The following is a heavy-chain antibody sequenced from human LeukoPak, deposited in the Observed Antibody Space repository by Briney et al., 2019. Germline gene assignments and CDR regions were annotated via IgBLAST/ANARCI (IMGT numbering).Heavy chain of an antibody. V-gene: IGHV4-39*07. J-gene: IGHJ4*02. CDR1: GGSFSSSSYY. D-gene: IGHD1-26*01. Sequence: SETLSLTCTVSGGSFSSSSYYWGWVRQPPGKGLEWIGTIYYSGSTYYSPSLNSRVTISVDTSKNQFSLKLSSVTAADTAVYYCARGLGIVGAKPHFDYWGQGTLVTVSS. CDR3: ARGLGIVGAKPHFDY. CDR2: IYYSGST.